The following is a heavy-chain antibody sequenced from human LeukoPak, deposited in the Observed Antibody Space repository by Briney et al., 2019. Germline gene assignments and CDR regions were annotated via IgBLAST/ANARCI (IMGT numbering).Heavy chain of an antibody. CDR2: ISYDGSNK. CDR3: AKDGYFDVFGVYYFDY. Sequence: GGSLRLSCAASGFTFSSYAMHWVRQAPGKGLEWVAVISYDGSNKYYADSVKGRFTISRDNSKNTLYLQMNSLRAEDTAVYYCAKDGYFDVFGVYYFDYWGQGTLVTVSS. V-gene: IGHV3-30-3*01. CDR1: GFTFSSYA. D-gene: IGHD3-3*01. J-gene: IGHJ4*02.